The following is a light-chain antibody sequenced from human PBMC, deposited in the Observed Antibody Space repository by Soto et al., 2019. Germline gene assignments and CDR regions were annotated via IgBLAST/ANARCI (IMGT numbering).Light chain of an antibody. CDR2: DAS. J-gene: IGKJ4*01. CDR1: RSVANDF. Sequence: ENVLTQSPATLSLSAGERATLSCRASRSVANDFLAWYQQKPGQPPRLLIDDASRRATGIPDRFSGSGSGTDFNLPISRLEPEDVAVYYCQQCATTPLTFGGGTKVEIK. CDR3: QQCATTPLT. V-gene: IGKV3-20*01.